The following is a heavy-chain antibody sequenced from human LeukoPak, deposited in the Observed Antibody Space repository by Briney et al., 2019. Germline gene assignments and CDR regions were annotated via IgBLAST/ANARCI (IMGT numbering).Heavy chain of an antibody. CDR2: INPNSGGT. Sequence: ASVKVSCKASGYTFTSYYMHWVRQAPGQGLEWMGRINPNSGGTNYAQKFQGRVTMTRDTSISTAYMELSRLKSDDTAVYYCARVLLWDYYDSSNDAFDIWGQGTMVTVSS. D-gene: IGHD3-22*01. CDR1: GYTFTSYY. CDR3: ARVLLWDYYDSSNDAFDI. V-gene: IGHV1-2*06. J-gene: IGHJ3*02.